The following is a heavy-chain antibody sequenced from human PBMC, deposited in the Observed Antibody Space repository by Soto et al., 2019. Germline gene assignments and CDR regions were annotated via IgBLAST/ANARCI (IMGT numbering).Heavy chain of an antibody. CDR3: ARDRTIFGVVTPYYFDY. V-gene: IGHV3-33*01. Sequence: GGSLRLSCAASGFTFSSYGMHWVRQAPGKGLEWVAVIWYDGSNKYYADSVKGRFTISRDNSKNTLYLQMNSLRAEDTAVYYCARDRTIFGVVTPYYFDYWGQGTLVTVSS. J-gene: IGHJ4*02. CDR2: IWYDGSNK. D-gene: IGHD3-3*01. CDR1: GFTFSSYG.